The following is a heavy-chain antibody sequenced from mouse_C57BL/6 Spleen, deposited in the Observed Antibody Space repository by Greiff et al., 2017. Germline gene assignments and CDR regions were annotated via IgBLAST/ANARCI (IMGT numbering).Heavy chain of an antibody. D-gene: IGHD1-1*01. Sequence: VHVKQSGPELVKPGASVKISCKASGYSFTDYNMNWVKQSNGKSLEWIGVINPNYGTTSYNQKFKGKATLTVDQSSSTAYMQLNSLTSEDSAVYYGGRSTKVVEDYAMDDWGQGTSVTVDS. CDR2: INPNYGTT. J-gene: IGHJ4*01. CDR3: GRSTKVVEDYAMDD. CDR1: GYSFTDYN. V-gene: IGHV1-39*01.